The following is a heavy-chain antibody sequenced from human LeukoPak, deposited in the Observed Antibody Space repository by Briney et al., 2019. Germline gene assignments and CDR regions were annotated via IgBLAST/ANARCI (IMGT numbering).Heavy chain of an antibody. J-gene: IGHJ6*03. CDR3: AKGAAARPNEWFYYYYMDV. CDR2: ISGSGAST. CDR1: GFTFRSYA. Sequence: PGGSLRLSCAASGFTFRSYAMSWVCQAPGKGLEWVSAISGSGASTYYAESVKGRFTISRDNSKNTLYLQMNSLRAEDTAVYYCAKGAAARPNEWFYYYYMDVWGKGTTVTVSS. V-gene: IGHV3-23*01. D-gene: IGHD6-6*01.